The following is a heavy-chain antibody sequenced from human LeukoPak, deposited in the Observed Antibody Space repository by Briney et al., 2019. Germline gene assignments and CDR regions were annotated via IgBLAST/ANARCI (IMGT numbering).Heavy chain of an antibody. J-gene: IGHJ4*02. CDR2: IYNNEST. CDR1: GGSISSYY. CDR3: ARDSHSRDGYNWVDF. Sequence: SETLSLTCTVSGGSISSYYWSWIRQPAGKGLEWVGRIYNNESTNYNPSLKSRVTMSVDTSKNQFSLKLSSVTAADTAVYYCARDSHSRDGYNWVDFWGQGTLVTVSS. V-gene: IGHV4-4*07. D-gene: IGHD5-24*01.